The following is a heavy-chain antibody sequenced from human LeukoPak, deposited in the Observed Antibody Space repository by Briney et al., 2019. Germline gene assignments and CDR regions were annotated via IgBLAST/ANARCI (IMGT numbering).Heavy chain of an antibody. V-gene: IGHV4-34*01. D-gene: IGHD3-22*01. J-gene: IGHJ4*02. CDR3: ARHSTALPMIVVSRLGYYFDY. CDR1: GGSFSGYY. Sequence: SETLSLTCAVYGGSFSGYYWSWIRQPPGKGLAWIGEINHSGSTNYNPSLKSRVTISVDTSKNQFSLKLSSVTAADTAVYYCARHSTALPMIVVSRLGYYFDYWGQGTLVTVSS. CDR2: INHSGST.